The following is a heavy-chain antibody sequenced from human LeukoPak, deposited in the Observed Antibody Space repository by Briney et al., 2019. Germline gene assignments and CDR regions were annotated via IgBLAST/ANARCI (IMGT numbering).Heavy chain of an antibody. J-gene: IGHJ5*02. CDR3: ARVRDIVVVPAAISRGDWFDP. CDR1: GGTFSSYA. D-gene: IGHD2-2*01. Sequence: GASVKVSCKASGGTFSSYAISWVRQAPGHGLEWMGGIIPIFGTANYAQKFQGRVTITADESTSTAYMELSSLRSEDTAVYYCARVRDIVVVPAAISRGDWFDPWGQGTLVTVSS. CDR2: IIPIFGTA. V-gene: IGHV1-69*13.